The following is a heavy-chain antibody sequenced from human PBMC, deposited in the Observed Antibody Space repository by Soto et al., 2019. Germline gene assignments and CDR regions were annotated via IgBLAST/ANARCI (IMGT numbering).Heavy chain of an antibody. CDR3: GRARLLVLTTGAYFEN. J-gene: IGHJ4*02. V-gene: IGHV4-59*01. D-gene: IGHD1-1*01. CDR1: GGSMSNYY. Sequence: SETLSLTCNVSGGSMSNYYWNWIRQPPGKRLEWIGYISDSGSTKYNPSLMSRVTISADMSKNQASLKLKCVAAAVRAIYTYGRARLLVLTTGAYFENRGRGTLAPVSS. CDR2: ISDSGST.